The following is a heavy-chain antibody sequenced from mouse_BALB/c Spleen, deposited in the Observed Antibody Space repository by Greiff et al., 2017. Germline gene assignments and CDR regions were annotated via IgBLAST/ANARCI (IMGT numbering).Heavy chain of an antibody. J-gene: IGHJ2*01. CDR3: ARQGDIDYAFDY. CDR2: ISSGGSYT. V-gene: IGHV5-9-3*01. Sequence: EVKLVESGGGLVKPGGSLKLSCAASGFTFSSYAMSWVRQTPEKRLEWVATISSGGSYTYYPDSVKGRFTISRDNATNTLYLQMSSLRSEDTAMYYCARQGDIDYAFDYWGQGTTLTVSS. D-gene: IGHD1-1*02. CDR1: GFTFSSYA.